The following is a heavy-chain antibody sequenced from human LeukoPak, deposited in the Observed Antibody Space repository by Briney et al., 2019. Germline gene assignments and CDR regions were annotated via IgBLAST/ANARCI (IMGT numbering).Heavy chain of an antibody. J-gene: IGHJ3*02. CDR3: AGTSGAVTGAFDI. Sequence: GGSLRLSCAASGFTFSDYYMSWVRQAPGKGLEWGSYISSSGSTIYYADSVKGRFTISRDTPKNSLYLQMNSPRAEDTAVYYCAGTSGAVTGAFDIWGQGTMLTVSS. V-gene: IGHV3-11*04. D-gene: IGHD6-19*01. CDR1: GFTFSDYY. CDR2: ISSSGSTI.